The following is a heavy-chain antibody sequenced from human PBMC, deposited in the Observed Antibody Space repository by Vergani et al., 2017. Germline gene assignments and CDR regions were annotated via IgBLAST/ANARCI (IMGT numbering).Heavy chain of an antibody. J-gene: IGHJ3*02. V-gene: IGHV3-33*03. D-gene: IGHD4-23*01. Sequence: QVQLVESGGGVVQPGRSLRLSCAASGFTFSSYGMHWVRQAPGKGLEWVAVIWYDGSNKYYVDSVKGRFTISRDNAKNSLYLQMNSLRAEDTALYYCAKARVTTVVTPSAGGDAFDIWGQGTMVTVSS. CDR2: IWYDGSNK. CDR3: AKARVTTVVTPSAGGDAFDI. CDR1: GFTFSSYG.